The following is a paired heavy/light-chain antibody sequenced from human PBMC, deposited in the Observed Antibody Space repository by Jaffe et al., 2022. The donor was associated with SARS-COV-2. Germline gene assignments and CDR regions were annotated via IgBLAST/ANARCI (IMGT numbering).Heavy chain of an antibody. J-gene: IGHJ3*02. CDR3: ARVMTGFDQGLEI. V-gene: IGHV1-46*01. Sequence: QAHLVQSGAEVKKPGASVKISCKASGYAFMSYSIHWVRQAPGQGLEWMGAINPNGATTVYAQRFQGRVTMTRDMSTSTVYMELTSLRSEDTAIHYCARVMTGFDQGLEIWGQGTMVTVS. CDR1: GYAFMSYS. D-gene: IGHD3-9*01. CDR2: INPNGATT.
Light chain of an antibody. CDR2: GAS. J-gene: IGKJ5*01. CDR1: ETIIDK. V-gene: IGKV3-15*01. Sequence: EIVMTQSPATLSVSPGERATLSCRASETIIDKLAWYQQKPGQAPRLLMYGASTRATGIPDRFSGSGSGTEFTLTISSLQSEDFALYSCQQYHKSPVTFGQGTRLEIK. CDR3: QQYHKSPVT.